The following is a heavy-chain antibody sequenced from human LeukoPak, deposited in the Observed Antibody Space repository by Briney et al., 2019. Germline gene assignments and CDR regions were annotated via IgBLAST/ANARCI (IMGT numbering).Heavy chain of an antibody. CDR1: GFTFSSYS. V-gene: IGHV3-21*01. Sequence: GGSLRLSCAASGFTFSSYSMNWVRQAPGKGLEWVSSISSSSSYIYYADSVKGRFTISRDNAKNSLYLQMTSLRAEDTAVYYCARAGYSSGWYTSLDYWGQGTLVTVSS. D-gene: IGHD6-19*01. J-gene: IGHJ4*02. CDR3: ARAGYSSGWYTSLDY. CDR2: ISSSSSYI.